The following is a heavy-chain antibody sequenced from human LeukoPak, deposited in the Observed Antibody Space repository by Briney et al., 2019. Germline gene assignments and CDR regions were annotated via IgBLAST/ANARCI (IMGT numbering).Heavy chain of an antibody. CDR2: IYNSGST. V-gene: IGHV4-61*08. Sequence: SETLSLTCTVSGGSISSGDYYWSWIRQPPGKGLEWIGYIYNSGSTNYNPSLKSRVTISVDTSKNQFSLKLSSVTAADTAVYYCARDTDSSGYYDSWGQGTLVTVSS. D-gene: IGHD3-22*01. CDR1: GGSISSGDYY. CDR3: ARDTDSSGYYDS. J-gene: IGHJ5*01.